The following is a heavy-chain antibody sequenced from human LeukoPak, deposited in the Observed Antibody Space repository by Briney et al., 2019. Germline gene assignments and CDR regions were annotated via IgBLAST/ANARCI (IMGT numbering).Heavy chain of an antibody. CDR2: ISGSGGST. V-gene: IGHV3-23*01. J-gene: IGHJ4*02. Sequence: GGSLTLSCAASGFTFSSYAMSWVRQAPGKGLEWVSAISGSGGSTYYADSVKGRFTISRDNSKNTLYLQMNSLRAEDTAVYYCAKDVGYSEHFDCWGQGTLVTVSS. CDR1: GFTFSSYA. CDR3: AKDVGYSEHFDC. D-gene: IGHD5-24*01.